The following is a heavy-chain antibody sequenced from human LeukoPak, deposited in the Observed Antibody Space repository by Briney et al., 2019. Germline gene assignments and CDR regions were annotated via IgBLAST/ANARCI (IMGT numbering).Heavy chain of an antibody. D-gene: IGHD3-10*01. CDR1: GFTFDDYG. V-gene: IGHV3-20*04. Sequence: PGGSLRLSCAASGFTFDDYGISWVRQAPGKGLEWVSGINWNGGSTGYADSVKGRFTISRDNAKNSLYLQMNSLRAEDTALYYCAREPYGSGSYYSGYYFDYWGQGTLVTVSS. CDR2: INWNGGST. CDR3: AREPYGSGSYYSGYYFDY. J-gene: IGHJ4*02.